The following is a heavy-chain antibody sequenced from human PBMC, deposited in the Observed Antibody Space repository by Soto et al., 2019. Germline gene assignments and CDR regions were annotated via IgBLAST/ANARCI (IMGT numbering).Heavy chain of an antibody. V-gene: IGHV4-31*03. Sequence: SETLSLTCTVSGSSISSGGFYWSWIRQHPGKGLEWIGYIYYSGSAYYNPSLKSRVTISVDTSKNQFSLKLSSVTAAVTAVYYCASLSPRVYLIDDWGQGTLVTVSS. J-gene: IGHJ4*02. CDR3: ASLSPRVYLIDD. CDR2: IYYSGSA. CDR1: GSSISSGGFY.